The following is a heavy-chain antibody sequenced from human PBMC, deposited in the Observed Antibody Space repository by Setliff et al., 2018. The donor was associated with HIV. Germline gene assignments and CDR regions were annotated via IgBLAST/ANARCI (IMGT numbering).Heavy chain of an antibody. J-gene: IGHJ3*02. V-gene: IGHV4-34*01. CDR3: ASTGHIEIDPLQPFEI. CDR1: GGSFSSYY. CDR2: INHSGST. D-gene: IGHD5-12*01. Sequence: PSETLSLTCAVYGGSFSSYYWIWIRQPPGKGLEWIGEINHSGSTAYNPSLKSRVTISVDTSKNQFSLKLSSVTAADTAVYYCASTGHIEIDPLQPFEIWGQGTMVTVSS.